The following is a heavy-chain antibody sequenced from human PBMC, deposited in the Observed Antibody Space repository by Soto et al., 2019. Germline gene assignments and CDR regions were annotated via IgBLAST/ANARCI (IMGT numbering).Heavy chain of an antibody. D-gene: IGHD2-15*01. J-gene: IGHJ4*02. V-gene: IGHV4-59*08. CDR2: ISYSGST. CDR3: ARLNDFNGGSYYWFHDS. CDR1: GGSISSYY. Sequence: SETLSLTCTVSGGSISSYYWSWIRQPPGKGLEWIGYISYSGSTNYNPSLNSRVTFSIDTPTSQFSLKLRSVTAADTAVYYCARLNDFNGGSYYWFHDSWGQGTLVTVSS.